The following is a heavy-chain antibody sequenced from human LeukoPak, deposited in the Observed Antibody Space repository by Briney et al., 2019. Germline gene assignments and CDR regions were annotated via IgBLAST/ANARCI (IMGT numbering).Heavy chain of an antibody. V-gene: IGHV4-59*01. CDR2: IHYSGTS. CDR3: ASSLRGRIAMAGPIVPYYFDC. J-gene: IGHJ4*02. CDR1: GDSISSFY. D-gene: IGHD6-19*01. Sequence: PSETLSLTCAVSGDSISSFYWSWIRQPPGKGLEWIGYIHYSGTSNYSPSLKSRVTISLETSQNQFSLQLTSVTAADTAVYYCASSLRGRIAMAGPIVPYYFDCWGQGALVTVSS.